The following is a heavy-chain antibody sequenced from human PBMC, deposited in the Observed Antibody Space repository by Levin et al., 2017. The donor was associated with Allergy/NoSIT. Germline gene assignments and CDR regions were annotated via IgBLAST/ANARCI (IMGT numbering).Heavy chain of an antibody. V-gene: IGHV4-59*01. J-gene: IGHJ3*02. CDR3: ARVSCSSTSCPHREASDI. CDR2: IYYSGST. Sequence: SCTVSGGSISSYYWRWIRQPPGKGLEWIGYIYYSGSTNYNPSLKSRVSMSVDASKSQFSLNLSSVTAADTAVYYCARVSCSSTSCPHREASDIWGQGTMVTVSS. CDR1: GGSISSYY. D-gene: IGHD2-2*01.